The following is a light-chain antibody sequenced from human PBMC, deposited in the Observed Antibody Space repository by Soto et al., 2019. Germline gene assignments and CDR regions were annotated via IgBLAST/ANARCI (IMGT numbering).Light chain of an antibody. CDR1: QGISSY. Sequence: VIWMTQSPSLLSASTGDRVTISCRMSQGISSYLAWYQQKPGQAPRLLTHTASNRATGIPDRFSGSGSGTDFTLTISRLESEDFAVYYCQHYGDSPTFGQGTKLEIK. V-gene: IGKV1D-8*03. J-gene: IGKJ2*01. CDR2: TAS. CDR3: QHYGDSPT.